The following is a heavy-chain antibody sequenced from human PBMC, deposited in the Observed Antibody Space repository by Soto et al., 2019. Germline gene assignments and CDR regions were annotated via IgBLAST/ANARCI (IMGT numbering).Heavy chain of an antibody. V-gene: IGHV3-33*01. Sequence: SLRLSCAASGITFSSYGMHWVRQAPGKGLEWVAVIWYDGSNKYYADSVKGRFTISRDNSKNTLYLQMNSLRAEDTTVYYCARGTRTYLVDYWGQGTLVTVSS. CDR3: ARGTRTYLVDY. CDR1: GITFSSYG. J-gene: IGHJ4*02. CDR2: IWYDGSNK.